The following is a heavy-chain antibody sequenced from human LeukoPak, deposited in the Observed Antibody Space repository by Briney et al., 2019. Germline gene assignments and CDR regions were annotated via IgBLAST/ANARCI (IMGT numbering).Heavy chain of an antibody. CDR2: ISWDGGST. D-gene: IGHD3-22*01. J-gene: IGHJ6*03. Sequence: PGRSLRLSCAASGFTFDDYTMHWVRQAPGKGLEWVSLISWDGGSTYYADSVKGRFTISRDNSKNSLYLQMNSLRTEDTALYYCAKNYDSSGRYYYYMDVWGKGTTVTVSS. CDR1: GFTFDDYT. V-gene: IGHV3-43*01. CDR3: AKNYDSSGRYYYYMDV.